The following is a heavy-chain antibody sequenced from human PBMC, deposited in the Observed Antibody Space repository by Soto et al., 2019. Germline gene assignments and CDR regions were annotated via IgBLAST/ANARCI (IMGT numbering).Heavy chain of an antibody. CDR1: GGTFSSYA. Sequence: GASVKVSCKASGGTFSSYAISWVRQAPGQGLEWMGGIIPIFGTANYAQKFQGRVTITADKSTSTAYMELSSLRSEDTAVYYCARDRYSSSWYRSPVWGQGTTGTVSS. CDR3: ARDRYSSSWYRSPV. J-gene: IGHJ6*02. D-gene: IGHD6-13*01. V-gene: IGHV1-69*06. CDR2: IIPIFGTA.